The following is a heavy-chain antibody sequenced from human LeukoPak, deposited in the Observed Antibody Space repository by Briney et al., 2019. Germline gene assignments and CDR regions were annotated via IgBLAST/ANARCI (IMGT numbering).Heavy chain of an antibody. D-gene: IGHD6-19*01. V-gene: IGHV4-4*07. CDR1: GGSISSYY. CDR3: ARGTHGSGWYYFDY. Sequence: SETLSLTCTVSGGSISSYYWSWIRQPAGKGLEWIGRTYTSGSTNYNPSLKSRVTMSVDTSKNQFSLKLSSVTAADTAVYYCARGTHGSGWYYFDYWGQGTLVTVSS. CDR2: TYTSGST. J-gene: IGHJ4*02.